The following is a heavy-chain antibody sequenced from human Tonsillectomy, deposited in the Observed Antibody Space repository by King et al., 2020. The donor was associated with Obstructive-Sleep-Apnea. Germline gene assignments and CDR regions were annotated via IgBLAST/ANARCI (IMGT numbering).Heavy chain of an antibody. D-gene: IGHD1-26*01. CDR2: ITKTGRNT. J-gene: IGHJ4*02. Sequence: VQLVESGGGLVKPGWSLRLSCAVSGSTFSDFYMTWIRQAPGKGLEWISYITKTGRNTNYADSVKGRFTVSRDNAKNSVFLQMNSLRAEDTGVYCCARGSSSSCDFWGQGPLVTVSS. CDR1: GSTFSDFY. V-gene: IGHV3-11*06. CDR3: ARGSSSSCDF.